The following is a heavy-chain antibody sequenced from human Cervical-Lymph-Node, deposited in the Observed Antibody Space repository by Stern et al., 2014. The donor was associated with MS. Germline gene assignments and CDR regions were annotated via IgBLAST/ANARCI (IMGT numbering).Heavy chain of an antibody. J-gene: IGHJ6*02. CDR3: ARAISDYYGMDV. CDR2: IDPSGGTT. V-gene: IGHV1-46*01. Sequence: VQLVQSGAEVKKPGASVRVSCQASGYIFTNYYLHWVRQAPGQGLEWKGIIDPSGGTTTYAQKFQGRVTITRDTSTGSVYMELSSLRSEDTAVYYCARAISDYYGMDVWGQGTTVAVSS. CDR1: GYIFTNYY.